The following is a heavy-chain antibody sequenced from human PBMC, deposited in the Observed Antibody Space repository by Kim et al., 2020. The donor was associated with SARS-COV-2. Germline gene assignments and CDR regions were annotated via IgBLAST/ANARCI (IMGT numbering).Heavy chain of an antibody. D-gene: IGHD3-16*01. CDR3: LGGFYFDY. Sequence: GNGNTIYSQKFQGRVTFTTDTSASTAYMELSFLRSEDPAVYYCLGGFYFDYWGQGTLVTVSS. J-gene: IGHJ4*02. CDR2: GNGNT. V-gene: IGHV1-3*01.